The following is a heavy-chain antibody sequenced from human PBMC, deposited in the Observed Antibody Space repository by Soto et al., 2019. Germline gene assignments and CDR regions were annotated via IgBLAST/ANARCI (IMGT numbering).Heavy chain of an antibody. CDR2: ISGSGGST. CDR1: GFTFSSYA. CDR3: AKPAESCFYRSGAEYFQH. D-gene: IGHD1-26*01. Sequence: GGSLRLSCAASGFTFSSYAMSWVRQAPGKGLEWVSAISGSGGSTYYADSVKGRFTISRDNSKNTLYLQMNSLRAEDTAVYYCAKPAESCFYRSGAEYFQHWGQGTLVIVSS. V-gene: IGHV3-23*01. J-gene: IGHJ1*01.